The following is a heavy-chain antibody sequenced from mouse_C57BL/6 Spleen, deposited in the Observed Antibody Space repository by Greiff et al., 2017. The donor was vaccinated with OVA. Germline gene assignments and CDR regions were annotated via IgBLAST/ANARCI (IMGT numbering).Heavy chain of an antibody. Sequence: DVQLVESGGGLVKPGGSLKLSCAASGFTFSDYGMHWVRQAPEKGLEWVAYISSGSSTIYYADTVKGRFTISRDNAKNTLFLQMTSLRSEDTAMYYCARSQLRYFDYWGQGTTLTVSS. D-gene: IGHD1-1*01. V-gene: IGHV5-17*01. CDR1: GFTFSDYG. CDR2: ISSGSSTI. CDR3: ARSQLRYFDY. J-gene: IGHJ2*01.